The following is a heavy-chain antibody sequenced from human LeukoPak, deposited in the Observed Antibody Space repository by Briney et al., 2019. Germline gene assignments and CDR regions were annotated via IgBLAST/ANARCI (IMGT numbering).Heavy chain of an antibody. CDR2: ISIITSGGVST. Sequence: PGGSLRLSYAASGFTFSSYAMTWVRPAPGKGLEWGSGISIITSGGVSTYYADSVTGRFTISRDDAKNTLYLQMNTLRVEDTAVYYCTRDLMDYDVSTGLHHYYMDVWGQGTTVTVSS. V-gene: IGHV3-23*01. J-gene: IGHJ6*02. D-gene: IGHD3-9*01. CDR3: TRDLMDYDVSTGLHHYYMDV. CDR1: GFTFSSYA.